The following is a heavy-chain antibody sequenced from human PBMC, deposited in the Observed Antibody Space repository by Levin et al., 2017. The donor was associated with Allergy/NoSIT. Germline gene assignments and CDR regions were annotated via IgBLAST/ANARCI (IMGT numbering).Heavy chain of an antibody. J-gene: IGHJ4*02. V-gene: IGHV1-69*04. CDR2: IIPILGIA. CDR1: GGTFSSYA. CDR3: ARDLNCGSYAATCSDY. Sequence: ASVKVSCKASGGTFSSYAISWVRQAPGQGLEWMGRIIPILGIANYAQKFQGRVTITADKSTSTAYMELSSLRSEDTAVYYCARDLNCGSYAATCSDYWGQGTLVTVSS. D-gene: IGHD3-10*02.